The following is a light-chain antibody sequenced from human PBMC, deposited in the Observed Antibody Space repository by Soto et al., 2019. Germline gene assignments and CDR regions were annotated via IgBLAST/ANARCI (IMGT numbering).Light chain of an antibody. CDR2: GNN. Sequence: QPVLTQPPSVSGTPGQRVSISCTGTSSSLGAGYDVHWYQQLPGAAPRLLIFGNNVRPSGVPDRFSGSKSGTSASLAITGLQAEDEAIYHCQSYDGSLATSIFGAGTKLTVL. CDR3: QSYDGSLATSI. J-gene: IGLJ2*01. V-gene: IGLV1-40*01. CDR1: SSSLGAGYD.